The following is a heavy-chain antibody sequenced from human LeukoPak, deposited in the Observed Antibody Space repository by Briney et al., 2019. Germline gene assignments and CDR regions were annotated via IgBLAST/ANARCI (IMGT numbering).Heavy chain of an antibody. D-gene: IGHD2-15*01. V-gene: IGHV4-59*08. CDR2: IYYSGST. CDR3: ARQSCSGGSCYPDY. Sequence: SETLSLTCTVSGGSISSYYWSWIRQPPGKGLEWIGYIYYSGSTNYNPSLKCRVTISVDTSKNQFSPKLSSVTAADTAVYYCARQSCSGGSCYPDYWGQGTLVTVSS. J-gene: IGHJ4*02. CDR1: GGSISSYY.